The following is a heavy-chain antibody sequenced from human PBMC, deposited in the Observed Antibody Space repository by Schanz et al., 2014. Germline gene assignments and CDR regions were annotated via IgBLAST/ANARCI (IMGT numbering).Heavy chain of an antibody. CDR2: ITYSGGT. CDR1: GSDIRGFH. Sequence: QVQLQESGPGQVRPSETLSLTCTVSGSDIRGFHWSWIRQSPGKGPEWIGYITYSGGTYYSPSLKSRVSISLDTSKNQFSLNLSSVTAADTAVYYCARDRLAAQGIDSWGQGTLVTVSS. D-gene: IGHD6-6*01. CDR3: ARDRLAAQGIDS. J-gene: IGHJ4*02. V-gene: IGHV4-59*12.